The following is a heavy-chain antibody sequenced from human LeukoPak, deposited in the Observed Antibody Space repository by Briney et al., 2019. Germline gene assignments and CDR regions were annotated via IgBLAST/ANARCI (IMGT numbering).Heavy chain of an antibody. Sequence: ASVKVSCKASGYTFTSYDINWVRQATGQGLEWMGWMNPNSGNTGYAQKFQGRVTMTRNTSISTAHMELSSLRSDDTAVYYCARANIVVVTAMDYWGQGTLVTVSS. V-gene: IGHV1-8*01. CDR3: ARANIVVVTAMDY. CDR1: GYTFTSYD. D-gene: IGHD2-21*02. CDR2: MNPNSGNT. J-gene: IGHJ4*02.